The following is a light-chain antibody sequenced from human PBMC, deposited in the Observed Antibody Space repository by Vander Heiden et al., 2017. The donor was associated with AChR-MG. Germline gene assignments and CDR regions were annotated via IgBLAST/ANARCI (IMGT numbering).Light chain of an antibody. V-gene: IGKV2-28*01. J-gene: IGKJ4*01. CDR2: LGS. CDR3: RQGLQTPLT. Sequence: DIVMTQSPLSLPVTPGESASISCRSSQSLLDSNGYNYLDWYLLKPGLSPQLLIYLGSNRASGVPDRFSGSGSGTDFTLKISKVEAEDVGIYYCRQGLQTPLTFGGGTKVEIK. CDR1: QSLLDSNGYNY.